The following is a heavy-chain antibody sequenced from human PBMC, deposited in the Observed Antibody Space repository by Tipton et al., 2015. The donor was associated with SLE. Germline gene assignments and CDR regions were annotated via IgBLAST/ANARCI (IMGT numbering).Heavy chain of an antibody. CDR1: GGTFSSYA. V-gene: IGHV1-69*01. J-gene: IGHJ6*03. D-gene: IGHD1-1*01. CDR3: ARAPRTAGRDYYYYYMDV. Sequence: QVQLVQSGPEVKKPGSSVKVSCKASGGTFSSYAISWVRQAPGQGLEWMGGIIPIFGTANYAQKFQGRVTITTDESTSTAYMELSSLRSEDTAVYYCARAPRTAGRDYYYYYMDVWGKGTTVTVSS. CDR2: IIPIFGTA.